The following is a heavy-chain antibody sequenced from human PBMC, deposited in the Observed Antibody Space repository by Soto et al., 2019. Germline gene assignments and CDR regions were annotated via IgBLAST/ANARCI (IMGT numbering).Heavy chain of an antibody. CDR1: GFTLSSYG. Sequence: PMGSLRLSCAAAGFTLSSYGMHWVRQAPGKGLEWVAVIWYDGSNKYYADSVKGRFTISRDNSKNTLYLQMNSLRAEDTAVYYCAIGWSYRYPYSSFDYWGQGTPVTVSS. D-gene: IGHD3-16*02. V-gene: IGHV3-33*01. J-gene: IGHJ4*02. CDR2: IWYDGSNK. CDR3: AIGWSYRYPYSSFDY.